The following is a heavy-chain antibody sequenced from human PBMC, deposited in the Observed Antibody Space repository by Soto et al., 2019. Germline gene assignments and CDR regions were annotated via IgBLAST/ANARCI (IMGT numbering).Heavy chain of an antibody. V-gene: IGHV4-34*01. D-gene: IGHD6-13*01. CDR1: GGSFSGYY. J-gene: IGHJ4*02. Sequence: SETLSLTCAVYGGSFSGYYWSWIRQPPGKGLEWIGEIKHSGSTNYNPSLKSRVTISVDTSKNQFSLKLSSVTAADTAVYYCAQLAAAGYFDYWGQGTLVTVSS. CDR3: AQLAAAGYFDY. CDR2: IKHSGST.